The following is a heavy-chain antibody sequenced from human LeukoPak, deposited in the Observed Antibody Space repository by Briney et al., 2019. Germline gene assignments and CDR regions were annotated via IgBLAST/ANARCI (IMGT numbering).Heavy chain of an antibody. V-gene: IGHV5-51*01. Sequence: GESLKISCKGSGYSSTSYWIGWVRQMPGKGLEWMGIIYPGASDTRYSPSFQGQVTISADKSINTAYLQWSSLKASDTAMYYCARHYSSSWYQLASAFDIWGQGTMVTVSS. CDR3: ARHYSSSWYQLASAFDI. CDR1: GYSSTSYW. CDR2: IYPGASDT. J-gene: IGHJ3*02. D-gene: IGHD6-13*01.